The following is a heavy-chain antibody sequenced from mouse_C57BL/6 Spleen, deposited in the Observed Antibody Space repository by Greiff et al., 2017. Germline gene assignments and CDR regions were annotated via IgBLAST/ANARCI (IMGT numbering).Heavy chain of an antibody. CDR3: ARDGGNSPFDY. J-gene: IGHJ2*01. CDR2: ISDGGSYT. V-gene: IGHV5-4*01. D-gene: IGHD1-1*02. CDR1: GFTFSSYA. Sequence: EVMLVESGGGLVKPGGSLKLSCAASGFTFSSYAMSWVRQTPEKRLEWVATISDGGSYTYYPDNVKGRFTISRDNAKNNLYLQMSHLKSEDTAMYYCARDGGNSPFDYWGQGTTLTVSS.